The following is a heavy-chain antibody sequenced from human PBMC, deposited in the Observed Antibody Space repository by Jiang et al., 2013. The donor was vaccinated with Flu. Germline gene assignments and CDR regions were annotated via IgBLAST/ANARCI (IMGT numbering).Heavy chain of an antibody. V-gene: IGHV3-21*01. CDR3: ARDDPYSTSSDGFDV. J-gene: IGHJ3*01. D-gene: IGHD6-6*01. Sequence: VQLLESGGGLVKPGGSLTLSCAASGFTFSRYSMNWVRQAPGRGLEWVSSISSSSSYIYYTDSVKGRFTISRDNAKNSLYLQMYSLRAEDTALYYCARDDPYSTSSDGFDVWGQGTVVTVSS. CDR1: GFTFSRYS. CDR2: ISSSSSYI.